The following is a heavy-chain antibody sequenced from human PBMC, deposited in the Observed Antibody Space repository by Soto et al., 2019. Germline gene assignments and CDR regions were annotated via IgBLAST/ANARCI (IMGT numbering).Heavy chain of an antibody. CDR2: IYYSGST. J-gene: IGHJ5*02. CDR3: ARGGVRYFDGYNWFDP. V-gene: IGHV4-59*01. D-gene: IGHD3-9*01. CDR1: GGSISSYY. Sequence: SETQCLTCTVSGGSISSYYWSWIRQPPGKGLEWIGYIYYSGSTNYNPSLKSRVTISVDTSKNQFSLKLSSVTAADTAVYYCARGGVRYFDGYNWFDPWGQGTLVTVSS.